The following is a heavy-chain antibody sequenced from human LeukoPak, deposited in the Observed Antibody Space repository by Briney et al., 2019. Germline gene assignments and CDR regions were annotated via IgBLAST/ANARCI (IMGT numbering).Heavy chain of an antibody. J-gene: IGHJ4*02. D-gene: IGHD6-19*01. CDR3: ARQVAYTSGRTFDF. CDR2: IYPGDSDS. CDR1: GYSFTSYW. V-gene: IGHV5-51*01. Sequence: PGESLKISCKGSGYSFTSYWIGWVRQMPGIGLEWMGIIYPGDSDSRYSPSFQGQVTISADKSISTAYLQWSSLKAPDTAMYYCARQVAYTSGRTFDFWGQGTLVTVSS.